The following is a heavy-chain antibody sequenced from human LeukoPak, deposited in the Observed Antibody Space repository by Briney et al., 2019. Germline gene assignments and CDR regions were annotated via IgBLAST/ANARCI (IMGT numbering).Heavy chain of an antibody. V-gene: IGHV3-21*01. J-gene: IGHJ5*02. CDR1: GFTVSTNY. CDR3: ARTVTVVVPAANWFDP. D-gene: IGHD2-2*01. CDR2: ISSSSSYI. Sequence: PGGSLRLSCAASGFTVSTNYMSWVRQAPGKGLEWVSSISSSSSYIYYADSVKGRFTISRDNAKNSLYLQMNSLRAEDTAVYYCARTVTVVVPAANWFDPWGQGTLVTVSS.